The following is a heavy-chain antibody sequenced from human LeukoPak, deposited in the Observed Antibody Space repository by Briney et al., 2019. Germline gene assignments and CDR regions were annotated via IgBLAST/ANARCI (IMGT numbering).Heavy chain of an antibody. CDR2: IYPGDSDT. CDR3: ARGNFVVVPAAMLSYFDY. D-gene: IGHD2-2*01. Sequence: GESLKISCKGSGYSFTSYWIGWVRQMPGKGLEWMGIIYPGDSDTRYSPSFQGQVTISADKSISTAYLQWSSLKASDTAMYYCARGNFVVVPAAMLSYFDYWGQGTLVTVSS. J-gene: IGHJ4*02. V-gene: IGHV5-51*01. CDR1: GYSFTSYW.